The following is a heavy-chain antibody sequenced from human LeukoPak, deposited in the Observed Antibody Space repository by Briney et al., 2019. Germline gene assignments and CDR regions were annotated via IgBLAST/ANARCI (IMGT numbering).Heavy chain of an antibody. J-gene: IGHJ4*02. CDR1: GGSFSGYY. Sequence: SETLSLTCGVYGGSFSGYYWSWIRQPPGKGLGWIGEINHSGSTNYNPSLKSRVTISVDTSKNQFSLKLSSVTAADTAVYYCARGATMVRGAISHFDYWGQGTLVTVSS. CDR2: INHSGST. CDR3: ARGATMVRGAISHFDY. V-gene: IGHV4-34*01. D-gene: IGHD3-10*01.